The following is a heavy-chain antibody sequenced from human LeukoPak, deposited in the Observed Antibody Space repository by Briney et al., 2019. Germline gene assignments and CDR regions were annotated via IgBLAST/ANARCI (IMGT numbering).Heavy chain of an antibody. J-gene: IGHJ4*02. CDR1: GGSISSYY. CDR2: IYYSGST. D-gene: IGHD5-24*01. CDR3: ARAPGWHPSTLYFDY. V-gene: IGHV4-59*01. Sequence: SETLSLTCTVSGGSISSYYWSWIRQPPGKGLEWIGYIYYSGSTNYNPSLKSRVTISVDTSKNQFSLKLSSVTAADTAVYYCARAPGWHPSTLYFDYWGQGTLVTVSS.